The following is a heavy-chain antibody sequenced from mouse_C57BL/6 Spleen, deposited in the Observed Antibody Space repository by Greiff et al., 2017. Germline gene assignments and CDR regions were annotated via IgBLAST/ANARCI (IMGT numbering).Heavy chain of an antibody. Sequence: VKLQQPGAELVKPGASVKLSCKASGYTFTSYWMHWVKQRPGQGLEWIGMIHPNSGSTNYNEKFKSKATLTVDKSSSTAYMQLSSLTSEDSAVYYCARKDNYGGFAYWGQGTLVTVSA. V-gene: IGHV1-64*01. CDR1: GYTFTSYW. D-gene: IGHD1-1*01. CDR2: IHPNSGST. J-gene: IGHJ3*01. CDR3: ARKDNYGGFAY.